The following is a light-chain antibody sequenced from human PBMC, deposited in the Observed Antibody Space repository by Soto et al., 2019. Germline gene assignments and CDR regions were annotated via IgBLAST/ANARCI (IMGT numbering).Light chain of an antibody. J-gene: IGKJ1*01. CDR1: QSINRW. CDR3: QQYHTYSPWT. V-gene: IGKV1-5*03. CDR2: KAS. Sequence: DIQMTQSPSTLSAFVGERVTITCRASQSINRWVAWYQQKPGKAPRLLIYKASTLESGDPSRFSGSGSGTEFTLTISSRQPDDLATYYCQQYHTYSPWTFGQGTTVE.